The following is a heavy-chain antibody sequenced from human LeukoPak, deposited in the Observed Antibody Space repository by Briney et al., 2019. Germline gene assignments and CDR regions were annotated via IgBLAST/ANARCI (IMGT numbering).Heavy chain of an antibody. Sequence: GGSLRLFCAASGFTFSNYNINWVRQAPGKGLEWVSVISISSTYIYYADSVKGRFTISRDNAKNSLYLQMNSLRAEDTAVYYCARVSTAVSLAIDYWGQGTLVTVST. CDR2: ISISSTYI. D-gene: IGHD6-13*01. J-gene: IGHJ4*02. CDR1: GFTFSNYN. V-gene: IGHV3-21*06. CDR3: ARVSTAVSLAIDY.